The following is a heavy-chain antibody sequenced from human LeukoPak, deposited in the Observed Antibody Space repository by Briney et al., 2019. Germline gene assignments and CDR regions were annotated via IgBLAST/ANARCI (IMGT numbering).Heavy chain of an antibody. J-gene: IGHJ3*02. CDR3: ARDSDPDYYDSSGLNAFDI. CDR1: GFTFSSYG. CDR2: IWYDGSNK. D-gene: IGHD3-22*01. Sequence: GGSLRLSCAASGFTFSSYGMHWVRQAPGKGLEWAAVIWYDGSNKYYADSVKGRFTISRDNSKNTLYLQMNSLRAEDTAVYYCARDSDPDYYDSSGLNAFDIWGQGTMVTVSS. V-gene: IGHV3-33*01.